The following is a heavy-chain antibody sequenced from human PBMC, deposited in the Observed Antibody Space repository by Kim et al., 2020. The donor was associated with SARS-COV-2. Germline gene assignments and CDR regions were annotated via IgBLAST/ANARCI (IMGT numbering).Heavy chain of an antibody. V-gene: IGHV1-2*06. J-gene: IGHJ4*02. CDR3: ASLRQPIRGYSYGYDFDY. CDR2: INPNSGGT. Sequence: ASVKVSRKASGYTFTGYYMHWVRQAPGQGLEWMGRINPNSGGTNYAQKFQGRVTMTRDTSISTAYMELSRLRSDDTAVYYCASLRQPIRGYSYGYDFDYWGQGTLVTVSS. CDR1: GYTFTGYY. D-gene: IGHD5-18*01.